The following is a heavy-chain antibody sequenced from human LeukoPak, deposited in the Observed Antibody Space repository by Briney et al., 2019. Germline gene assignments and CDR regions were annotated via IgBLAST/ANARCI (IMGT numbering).Heavy chain of an antibody. J-gene: IGHJ4*02. CDR3: ARGAGYYGSGSYPSVY. CDR1: GFSISRHY. D-gene: IGHD3-10*01. CDR2: IYSGGSI. V-gene: IGHV3-66*01. Sequence: GGSLRLSCAASGFSISRHYLTWVRQAPGKGLEWVSVIYSGGSIYDADSVKGRFTISRDNAKNSLYLQMNSLRAEDTAVYYCARGAGYYGSGSYPSVYWGQGTLVTVSS.